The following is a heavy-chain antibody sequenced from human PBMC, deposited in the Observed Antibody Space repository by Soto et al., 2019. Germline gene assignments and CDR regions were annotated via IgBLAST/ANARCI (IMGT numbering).Heavy chain of an antibody. J-gene: IGHJ4*02. V-gene: IGHV4-59*11. D-gene: IGHD6-19*01. CDR1: GGSMSSQY. CDR3: ARGGSAWSNDY. CDR2: IYNSGST. Sequence: PSEPLSLTCTVSGGSMSSQYWGWIRQPPGKGLEWIGYIYNSGSTNYNPSLKSRVTISVDTSKNQFSLKLSSVTAADTAVYYCARGGSAWSNDYWGQGALVTVSS.